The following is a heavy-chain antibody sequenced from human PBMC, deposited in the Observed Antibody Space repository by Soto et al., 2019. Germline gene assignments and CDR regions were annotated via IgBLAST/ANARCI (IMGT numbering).Heavy chain of an antibody. D-gene: IGHD3-3*01. CDR1: GFTFSSYA. J-gene: IGHJ4*02. CDR3: AKGLEWERYSSRREYYFDY. V-gene: IGHV3-23*01. Sequence: GGSLRLSCAASGFTFSSYAMSWVRQAPGKGLEWVSAISGSGGSTYYADSVKDRFTISRDNSKNTLYLQMNSLRAEDTAVYYCAKGLEWERYSSRREYYFDYWGQGTLVTVSS. CDR2: ISGSGGST.